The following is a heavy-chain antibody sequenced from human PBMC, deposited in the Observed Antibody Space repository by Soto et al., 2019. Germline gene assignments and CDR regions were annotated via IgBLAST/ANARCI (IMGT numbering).Heavy chain of an antibody. CDR2: IYYSGST. J-gene: IGHJ4*02. CDR1: GGSFSGYY. V-gene: IGHV4-34*01. CDR3: ARGTTMIVLDY. D-gene: IGHD3-22*01. Sequence: SETLSLTCAVYGGSFSGYYWSWIRQPPGKGLEWIGYIYYSGSTYYNPSLKSRVTISVDTSKNQFSLKLSSVTAADTAVYYCARGTTMIVLDYWGQGTLVTVSS.